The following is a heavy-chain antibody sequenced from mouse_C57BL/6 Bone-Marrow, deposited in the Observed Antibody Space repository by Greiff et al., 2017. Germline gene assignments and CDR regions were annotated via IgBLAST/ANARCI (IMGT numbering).Heavy chain of an antibody. CDR1: GYTFTSYW. V-gene: IGHV1-64*01. J-gene: IGHJ2*01. D-gene: IGHD2-14*01. CDR3: ARNRMGGY. Sequence: QVHVKQSGAELVKPGASVKLSCKASGYTFTSYWMHWVKQRPGQGLEWIGMIHPNSGSTNYNEKFKSKATLTVDKSSSTAYMQLSSLTSEDSAVYYCARNRMGGYWGQGTTLTVSS. CDR2: IHPNSGST.